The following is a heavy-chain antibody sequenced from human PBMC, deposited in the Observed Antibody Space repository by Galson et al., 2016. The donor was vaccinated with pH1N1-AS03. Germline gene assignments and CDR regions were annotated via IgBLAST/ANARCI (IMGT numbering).Heavy chain of an antibody. J-gene: IGHJ4*02. V-gene: IGHV4-61*02. CDR1: GVSISSNNYF. D-gene: IGHD3-16*01. CDR3: ARDELWGRHDYLFHY. Sequence: TLSLTCSVSGVSISSNNYFWSWIRQPAGKGLEWIGRLSSPGTANYNPSLESRVSISVDASKNQFSLKLNSMTAADTAVYYCARDELWGRHDYLFHYWGQGALVTVSS. CDR2: LSSPGTA.